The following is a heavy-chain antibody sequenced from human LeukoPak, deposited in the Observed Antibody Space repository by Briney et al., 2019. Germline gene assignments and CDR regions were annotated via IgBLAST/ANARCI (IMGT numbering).Heavy chain of an antibody. V-gene: IGHV4-34*01. CDR1: GGSLSDYY. D-gene: IGHD2-2*02. Sequence: SETLSLTCAVYGGSLSDYYWSWVRQPPGKGLEWIGEINHSGSTDYNPSLKGRVTISLDTSKNQFSLKLSSVTAADTAVYYCARTYCSSTFCYISAFHIWGQGTMVTVSS. CDR3: ARTYCSSTFCYISAFHI. CDR2: INHSGST. J-gene: IGHJ3*02.